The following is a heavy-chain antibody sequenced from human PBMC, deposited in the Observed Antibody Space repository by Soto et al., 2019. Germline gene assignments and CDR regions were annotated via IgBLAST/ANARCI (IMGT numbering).Heavy chain of an antibody. CDR3: VRENEMAGAPYAFEY. D-gene: IGHD1-1*01. V-gene: IGHV3-21*06. Sequence: GGSLRLACEASGFRFNSYSMNWVRQAPQKGLEWVSLIDARSNYIYYTDSVKGRFTISRDNARNSLYLQMDSLRVEDTAVYYCVRENEMAGAPYAFEYWGPGTPVPVSS. J-gene: IGHJ4*02. CDR1: GFRFNSYS. CDR2: IDARSNYI.